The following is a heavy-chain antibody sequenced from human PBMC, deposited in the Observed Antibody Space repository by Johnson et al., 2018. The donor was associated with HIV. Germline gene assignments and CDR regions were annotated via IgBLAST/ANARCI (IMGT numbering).Heavy chain of an antibody. CDR1: GFTVSSNY. D-gene: IGHD3-10*01. V-gene: IGHV3-30*18. J-gene: IGHJ3*02. CDR2: ISYDGSNK. Sequence: QVQLVESGGGLVQPGGSLRLSCAASGFTVSSNYMSWVRQAPGKGLEWVAVISYDGSNKYYADSVKGRFTISRDNSKNTLYLQMNSLRAEDTAVYYCAKCGDADAFDIWGQGTMVTVSS. CDR3: AKCGDADAFDI.